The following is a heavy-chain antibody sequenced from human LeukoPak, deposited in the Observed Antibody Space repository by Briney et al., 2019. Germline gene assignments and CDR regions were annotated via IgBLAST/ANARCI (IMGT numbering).Heavy chain of an antibody. CDR1: GYTFNGYY. CDR3: ARGESVAAAGTLFDY. J-gene: IGHJ4*02. D-gene: IGHD6-13*01. Sequence: ASVKVSCKASGYTFNGYYMHWVRQAPGQGLEWMGWINPNSGGINYAQDFQGRVTMTRDTSISTAYMELSRLRSDDTAVYYCARGESVAAAGTLFDYWGQGTLVTVSS. V-gene: IGHV1-2*02. CDR2: INPNSGGI.